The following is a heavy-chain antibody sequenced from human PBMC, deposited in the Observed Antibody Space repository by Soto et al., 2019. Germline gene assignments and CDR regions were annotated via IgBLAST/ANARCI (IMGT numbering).Heavy chain of an antibody. V-gene: IGHV1-3*01. CDR2: INADKGDT. CDR1: GYTFTNYA. CDR3: ARISGGGGYDPPGLDY. J-gene: IGHJ4*02. Sequence: QVQLVQSGAEVKKPGASVKVSCKASGYTFTNYAMHWVRQAPGHRLEWMGWINADKGDTSYSQRLQGRVTITRDTSASTASMELSSLQCEHTAVYYCARISGGGGYDPPGLDYSGQGTLVTVSS. D-gene: IGHD5-12*01.